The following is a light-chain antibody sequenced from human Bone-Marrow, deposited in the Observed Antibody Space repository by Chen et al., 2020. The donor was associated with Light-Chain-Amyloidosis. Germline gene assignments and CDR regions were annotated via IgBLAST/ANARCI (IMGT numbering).Light chain of an antibody. CDR2: SSS. Sequence: LTQSPGTLSLSPGQTTTLFCSAGQRVTTSSLAWYQLRPGQAPRLLIFSSSRRATGIPDRFRGSGSGTDFTLTIDRLEPEDSALYFCHQYGSSPWTFGQGTRVEI. CDR3: HQYGSSPWT. J-gene: IGKJ1*01. CDR1: QRVTTSS. V-gene: IGKV3-20*01.